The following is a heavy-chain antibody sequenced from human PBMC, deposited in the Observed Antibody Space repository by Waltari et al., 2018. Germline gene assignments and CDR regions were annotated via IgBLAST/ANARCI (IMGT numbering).Heavy chain of an antibody. J-gene: IGHJ3*02. V-gene: IGHV4-59*01. Sequence: QVQLQESGSGQVKPSETLSLTCTVSGGSISGYYWSWIRQPPGKGLEWIGNIYYTGSTNYNASLKSRVTISVDTSKKQFSLNLSSVTAADTAVYFCARVFHGFDIWGQGTMVTVSS. CDR2: IYYTGST. CDR1: GGSISGYY. CDR3: ARVFHGFDI.